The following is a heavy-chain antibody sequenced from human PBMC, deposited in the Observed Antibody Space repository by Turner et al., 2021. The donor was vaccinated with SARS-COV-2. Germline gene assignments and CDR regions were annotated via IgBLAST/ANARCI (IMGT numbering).Heavy chain of an antibody. CDR1: GFTFSTYW. Sequence: EVQLVESGGGLVQSGASLRLSCAASGFTFSTYWMSWVRQAPGKGLEWVANIKQDGREKYYGDSVKSRFTITRDNAKNALYLQMNSLRAEDTAVYYCARLHTSSGYFDYWGQGTLVTVSS. CDR2: IKQDGREK. V-gene: IGHV3-7*03. D-gene: IGHD6-13*01. CDR3: ARLHTSSGYFDY. J-gene: IGHJ4*02.